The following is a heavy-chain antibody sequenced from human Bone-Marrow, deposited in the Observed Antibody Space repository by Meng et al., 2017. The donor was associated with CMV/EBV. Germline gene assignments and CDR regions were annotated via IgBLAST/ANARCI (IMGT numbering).Heavy chain of an antibody. V-gene: IGHV1-69*10. CDR1: GGTFSSYA. CDR3: ARDHGRVGATMYDY. J-gene: IGHJ4*02. Sequence: AVKVSCKASGGTFSSYAISWVRQAPGQGLEWMGGIIPILGIANYAQKFQGRVTITADKSTSTAYMELSSLRSEDTAVYYCARDHGRVGATMYDYWGQGTLVTVSS. CDR2: IIPILGIA. D-gene: IGHD1-26*01.